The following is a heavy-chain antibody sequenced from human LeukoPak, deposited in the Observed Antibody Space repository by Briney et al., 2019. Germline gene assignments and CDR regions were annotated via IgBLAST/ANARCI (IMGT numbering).Heavy chain of an antibody. J-gene: IGHJ3*02. CDR1: GGSISSYY. CDR2: IYYSGST. D-gene: IGHD3-3*01. Sequence: SVTLSLTCTVSGGSISSYYWSWIRQPPGKGLEWIGYIYYSGSTNYNPSLKSRVTISVDTSKNQFSLKLSSVTAADTAVYYCASAGRNYDFWSGPRFGAFDIWGQGTMVTVSS. CDR3: ASAGRNYDFWSGPRFGAFDI. V-gene: IGHV4-59*01.